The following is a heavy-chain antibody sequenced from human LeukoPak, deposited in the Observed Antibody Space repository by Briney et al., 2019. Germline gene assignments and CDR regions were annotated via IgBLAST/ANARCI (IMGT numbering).Heavy chain of an antibody. D-gene: IGHD3-10*01. J-gene: IGHJ4*02. CDR1: GGTFSSYA. CDR3: AVWFGELLRRGSYFDY. Sequence: SVKVSCKASGGTFSSYAISWVRQAPGQGLEWMGGIIPIFGTANYAQKFQGRVTITADESTSTAYMELSSLRSEDTAVYYCAVWFGELLRRGSYFDYWGQGTLVTVSS. CDR2: IIPIFGTA. V-gene: IGHV1-69*13.